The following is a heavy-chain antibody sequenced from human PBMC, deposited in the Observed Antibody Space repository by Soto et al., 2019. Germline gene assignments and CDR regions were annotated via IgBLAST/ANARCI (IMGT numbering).Heavy chain of an antibody. D-gene: IGHD2-8*01. Sequence: SETLSLTCAVYGGSFSGYYCSWIRQPPGKGLEWIGEINHSGSTNYNPSLKSRVTISVDTSKNQFSLKLSSVTAADTAVYYCARGLGYCTNGVCFTPNWFDPWGQGTLVTVS. CDR2: INHSGST. CDR1: GGSFSGYY. CDR3: ARGLGYCTNGVCFTPNWFDP. V-gene: IGHV4-34*01. J-gene: IGHJ5*02.